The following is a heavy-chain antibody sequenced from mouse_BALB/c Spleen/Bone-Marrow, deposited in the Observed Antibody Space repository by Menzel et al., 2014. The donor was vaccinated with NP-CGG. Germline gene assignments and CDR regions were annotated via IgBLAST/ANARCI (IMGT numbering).Heavy chain of an antibody. V-gene: IGHV1S137*01. Sequence: VKLMESGAELVRPGVSVKISCKGSGYTFTDYAMHWVKRSHAKSLEWIGVISTYYGDASYNQKFKGKATMTVDKSSSTAYMELARLTSEDSAIYYCARSGKVRNAMDYWGQGTSVTVSS. CDR3: ARSGKVRNAMDY. CDR2: ISTYYGDA. CDR1: GYTFTDYA. J-gene: IGHJ4*01. D-gene: IGHD2-14*01.